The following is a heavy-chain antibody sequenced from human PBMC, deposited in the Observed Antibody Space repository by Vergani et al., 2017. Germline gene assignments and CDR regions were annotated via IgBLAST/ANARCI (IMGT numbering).Heavy chain of an antibody. Sequence: QVQLQQWGAGLLKPSETLSLTCAVYGGSFSGYYWSWIRQPPGKGLEWIGEINHSGSTNYNPSLKSRVTISVDTSKNQFSLKLSSVPAADTAVYYCARGRGRYYDFWSGYYGGFDYWGQGTLVTVSS. J-gene: IGHJ4*02. CDR1: GGSFSGYY. V-gene: IGHV4-34*01. D-gene: IGHD3-3*01. CDR3: ARGRGRYYDFWSGYYGGFDY. CDR2: INHSGST.